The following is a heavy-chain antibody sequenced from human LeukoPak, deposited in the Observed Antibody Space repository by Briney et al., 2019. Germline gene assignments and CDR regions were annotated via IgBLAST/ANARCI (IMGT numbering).Heavy chain of an antibody. V-gene: IGHV4-61*01. Sequence: SETLSLTCTVSGGSISSSSYYWTWIRQIPGKGLEWIGYIYYTGTTNYNPLFESRATISVDTSKNQFSLKLTSVTAADTAVYFCARGEDFERYYLAYWGQGTLVTVSS. CDR3: ARGEDFERYYLAY. CDR1: GGSISSSSYY. J-gene: IGHJ4*02. D-gene: IGHD3-9*01. CDR2: IYYTGTT.